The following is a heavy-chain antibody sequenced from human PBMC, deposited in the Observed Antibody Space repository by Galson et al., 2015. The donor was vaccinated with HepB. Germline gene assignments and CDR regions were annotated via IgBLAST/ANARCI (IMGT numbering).Heavy chain of an antibody. CDR2: IYSGGST. Sequence: SLRLSCAASGFTVSSNYMSWVRQAPGKGLEWVSVIYSGGSTYYADSVKGRFTISRDNSKNTLYLQMNSLRAEDTAVYYCARDQDSSGYSSYWGQGTLVTVSS. CDR1: GFTVSSNY. D-gene: IGHD3-22*01. CDR3: ARDQDSSGYSSY. J-gene: IGHJ4*02. V-gene: IGHV3-66*01.